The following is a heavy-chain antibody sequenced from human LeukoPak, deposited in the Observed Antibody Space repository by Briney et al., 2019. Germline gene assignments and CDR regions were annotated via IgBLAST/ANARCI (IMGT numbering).Heavy chain of an antibody. CDR3: VRQSTGLDY. Sequence: PGGSLRLSCAASGFTFSSHTMHWVRQAPGKGLEWMAVIEPDGRNKFHADSVKGRFIISRDNSKNTLYLQLDSLRTEDTAVYYCVRQSTGLDYWGQGTLVTVSS. CDR1: GFTFSSHT. V-gene: IGHV3-30-3*01. D-gene: IGHD5/OR15-5a*01. CDR2: IEPDGRNK. J-gene: IGHJ4*02.